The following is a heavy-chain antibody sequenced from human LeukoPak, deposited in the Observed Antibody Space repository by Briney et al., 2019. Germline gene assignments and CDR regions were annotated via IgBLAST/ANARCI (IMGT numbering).Heavy chain of an antibody. D-gene: IGHD1-26*01. CDR3: ARQAIEGATKSNFDY. J-gene: IGHJ4*02. CDR2: IYPGDSET. CDR1: GYTFSNFW. V-gene: IGHV5-51*01. Sequence: GESLKISCQGSGYTFSNFWIAWVRQMPGKGLEWMGIIYPGDSETRYSPSFQGQVTISADKSRSVAYLQWSGLKASDSAMYYCARQAIEGATKSNFDYWGQGTLVTVSS.